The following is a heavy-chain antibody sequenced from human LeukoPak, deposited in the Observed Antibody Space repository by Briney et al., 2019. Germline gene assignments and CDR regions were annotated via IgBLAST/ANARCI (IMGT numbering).Heavy chain of an antibody. CDR3: ARPYYSNYYYYGMDV. D-gene: IGHD4-11*01. V-gene: IGHV3-33*01. J-gene: IGHJ6*02. CDR1: GFTFSRFG. Sequence: GRSLRLSCAASGFTFSRFGMHWVRQAPGKGLEWVAVIWYDGSNKYYADSVKGRFTISRDNSKNTLYLQMNSLRAEDTAVYYCARPYYSNYYYYGMDVWGQGTTVTVSS. CDR2: IWYDGSNK.